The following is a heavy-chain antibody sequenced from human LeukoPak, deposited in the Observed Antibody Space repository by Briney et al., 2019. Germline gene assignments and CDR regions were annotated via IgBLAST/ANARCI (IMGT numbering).Heavy chain of an antibody. V-gene: IGHV1-46*01. CDR3: ARSGETSYYDSRGVRNWFDP. D-gene: IGHD3-22*01. J-gene: IGHJ5*02. CDR1: GYTFTSYY. Sequence: GASVKVSCKASGYTFTSYYMHWVRQAPGQGLEWMGIINPSGGSTSYAQKFQGRVTMTRDMSTSTVYMELSSLRSEDTAVYYCARSGETSYYDSRGVRNWFDPWGQGTLVTVSS. CDR2: INPSGGST.